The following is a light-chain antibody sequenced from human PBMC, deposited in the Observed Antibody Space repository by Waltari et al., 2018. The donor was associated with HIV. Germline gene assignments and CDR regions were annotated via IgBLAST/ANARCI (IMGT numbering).Light chain of an antibody. Sequence: DIVLTQSPDSLSMSLGERATINCKSSQSVLKSSNNKNHLAWYQQKPGQPPKLVIYWASTRESGVPDRFSGSGSGTDFTLTVSSLQADDVAVYYCQQYYSAPLTFGGGTNVEIK. CDR3: QQYYSAPLT. CDR1: QSVLKSSNNKNH. J-gene: IGKJ4*01. V-gene: IGKV4-1*01. CDR2: WAS.